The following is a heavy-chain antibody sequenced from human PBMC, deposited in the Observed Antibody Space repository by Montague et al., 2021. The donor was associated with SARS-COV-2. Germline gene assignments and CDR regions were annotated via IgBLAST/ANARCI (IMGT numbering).Heavy chain of an antibody. CDR1: GGSVNSGNYY. Sequence: TLSLTCTVSGGSVNSGNYYWSWIRQPAGKRLEWMGRISTSGNTNHNPSLKSRLSILVDTSKSQFSLNLRSVTAADTAVYYCARDTEVEIRTYSYYKMDVWGLGTTVAVSS. V-gene: IGHV4-61*02. D-gene: IGHD2-21*01. J-gene: IGHJ6*02. CDR3: ARDTEVEIRTYSYYKMDV. CDR2: ISTSGNT.